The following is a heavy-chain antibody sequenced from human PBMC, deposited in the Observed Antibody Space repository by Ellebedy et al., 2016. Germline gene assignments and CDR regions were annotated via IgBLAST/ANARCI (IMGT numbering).Heavy chain of an antibody. J-gene: IGHJ6*02. CDR3: ARHQGRDGYNEYYYYGMDV. D-gene: IGHD5-24*01. Sequence: GESLKISCKGSGYSFTSYWIGWVRQMPGKGLEWMGIIYPGDSDTRYSPSFQGQVTISADKSISTAYLQWSSLKASDTAMYYCARHQGRDGYNEYYYYGMDVWGQGTTVTVSS. CDR2: IYPGDSDT. V-gene: IGHV5-51*01. CDR1: GYSFTSYW.